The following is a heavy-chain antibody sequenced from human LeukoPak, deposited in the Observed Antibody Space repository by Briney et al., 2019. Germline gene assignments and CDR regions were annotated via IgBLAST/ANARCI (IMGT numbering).Heavy chain of an antibody. CDR3: ARVTGYMIEDYFDY. Sequence: TSETLSLACAVYGGSFSGYYWSWIRQPPGKGLEWIGEINHSGSTNYNPSLKSRVTISVDTSKNQFSLKLSSVTAADTAVYYCARVTGYMIEDYFDYWGQGTLVTVSS. D-gene: IGHD3-22*01. J-gene: IGHJ4*02. CDR1: GGSFSGYY. CDR2: INHSGST. V-gene: IGHV4-34*01.